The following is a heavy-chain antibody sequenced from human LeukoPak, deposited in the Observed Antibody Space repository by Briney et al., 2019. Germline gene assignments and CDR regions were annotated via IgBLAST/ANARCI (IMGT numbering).Heavy chain of an antibody. CDR1: GFTVSNNY. Sequence: PGGSLRLSCAASGFTVSNNYMSWVRQAPGKGLEWVSVIYSGGSTDYADSVKGRFIVSRDNSQNTLYLQMNSLRAEDTAVYYCARDMVRGAYYFDYWGQGTLVTVSS. CDR3: ARDMVRGAYYFDY. CDR2: IYSGGST. J-gene: IGHJ4*02. D-gene: IGHD3-10*01. V-gene: IGHV3-66*01.